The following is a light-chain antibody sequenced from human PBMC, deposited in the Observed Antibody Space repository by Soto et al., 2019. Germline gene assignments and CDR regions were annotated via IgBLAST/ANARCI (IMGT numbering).Light chain of an antibody. Sequence: EVVMTQSPATLSVSPGERATLSCRASQRVSSKLAWYQQKPGQAPRLLIYGASTRATGIPARFSGSGSGTEFTLTISSLQSEDFAVYYCQQYNNWPPITFGQGTRREIK. J-gene: IGKJ5*01. CDR3: QQYNNWPPIT. V-gene: IGKV3D-15*01. CDR2: GAS. CDR1: QRVSSK.